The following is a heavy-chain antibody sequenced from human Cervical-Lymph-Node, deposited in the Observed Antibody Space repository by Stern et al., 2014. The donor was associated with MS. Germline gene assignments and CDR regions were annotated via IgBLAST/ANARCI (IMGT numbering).Heavy chain of an antibody. J-gene: IGHJ5*02. CDR3: TREMAARRFDP. CDR1: GLSVSRNY. V-gene: IGHV3-66*01. CDR2: YYPGITT. D-gene: IGHD6-6*01. Sequence: VQLVESGGGLVQRGGSLRLSCAASGLSVSRNYMKWVRQAPGQGLEWVSRYYPGITTDYADSVRGRFSVSRDNSKNTVYLEMNSLTPEDTAVYYCTREMAARRFDPWGQGTLVVVSS.